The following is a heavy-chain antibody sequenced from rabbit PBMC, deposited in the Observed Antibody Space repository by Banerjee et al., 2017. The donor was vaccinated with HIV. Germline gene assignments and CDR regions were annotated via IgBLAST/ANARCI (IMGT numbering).Heavy chain of an antibody. D-gene: IGHD6-1*01. CDR1: GFSFSGYW. Sequence: QEQLEESGGDLVQPEGSLTLTCTASGFSFSGYWICWVRQAPGKGLEWIACIYAGSSGSIYYATWAKGRFTISKTSSTTVTLQMTSLTAADTATYFCARDYGYIGYGYSYYFNLWGPGTLVT. J-gene: IGHJ4*01. CDR3: ARDYGYIGYGYSYYFNL. V-gene: IGHV1S45*01. CDR2: IYAGSSGSI.